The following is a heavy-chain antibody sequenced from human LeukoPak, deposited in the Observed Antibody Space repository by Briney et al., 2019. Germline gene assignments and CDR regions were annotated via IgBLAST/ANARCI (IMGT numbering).Heavy chain of an antibody. J-gene: IGHJ4*02. CDR2: ISSGSSYI. CDR3: ASGSGYCSGGSCSDY. V-gene: IGHV3-11*06. CDR1: GFTFSDYY. Sequence: GGSLRLSCAASGFTFSDYYMSWIRQAPGKGLEWVSAISSGSSYIYYADSVKGRFTISRDNAKSSLYLQMNSLRAEDTAVYYCASGSGYCSGGSCSDYWGQGTLVTVSS. D-gene: IGHD2-15*01.